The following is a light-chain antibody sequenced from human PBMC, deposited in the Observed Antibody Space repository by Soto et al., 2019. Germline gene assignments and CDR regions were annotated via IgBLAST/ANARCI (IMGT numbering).Light chain of an antibody. J-gene: IGKJ3*01. Sequence: DIQMTQSPSSLSASVGDTVTITCRASQGISSSLAWYQQQAGKVPDLLIYGASTLQSGVPSHFSGRGPGTEFTLTISSLQPEGVATYYCQEYHSPPFTFGPGTKVEMK. CDR3: QEYHSPPFT. V-gene: IGKV1-27*01. CDR1: QGISSS. CDR2: GAS.